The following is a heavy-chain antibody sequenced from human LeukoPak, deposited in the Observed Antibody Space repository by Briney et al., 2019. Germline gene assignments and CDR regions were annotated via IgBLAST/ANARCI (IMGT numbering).Heavy chain of an antibody. Sequence: SETLSLTCTVSGGSISSSSYYWGWIRQPPGNGLEWIGSIYYSGSTYYNPSLKSRVTISVDTSKNQFSLKLSSVTAADTAVYYCAGGRGGAFDIWGQGTMVTVSS. D-gene: IGHD3-10*01. V-gene: IGHV4-39*01. CDR2: IYYSGST. CDR1: GGSISSSSYY. J-gene: IGHJ3*02. CDR3: AGGRGGAFDI.